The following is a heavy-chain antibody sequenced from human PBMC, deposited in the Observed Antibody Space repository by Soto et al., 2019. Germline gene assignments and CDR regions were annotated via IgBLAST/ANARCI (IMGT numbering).Heavy chain of an antibody. D-gene: IGHD3-3*01. CDR2: ISFDGSNK. Sequence: GGSLRLSCAASGFTFSSYTIHWVRQAPGKGLEWVAVISFDGSNKYYADSVKGRFTISRDNSKNTLYLQMNSLRAEDTAVEYCSSGPGWRITVCGVVITNYYGMGGWGQGTTVTVAS. CDR1: GFTFSSYT. V-gene: IGHV3-30-3*01. J-gene: IGHJ6*02. CDR3: SSGPGWRITVCGVVITNYYGMGG.